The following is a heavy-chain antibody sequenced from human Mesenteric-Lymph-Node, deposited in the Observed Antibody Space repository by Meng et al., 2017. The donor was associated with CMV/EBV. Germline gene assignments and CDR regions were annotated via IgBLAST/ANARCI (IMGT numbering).Heavy chain of an antibody. CDR1: GFAFSTYD. D-gene: IGHD3-3*01. V-gene: IGHV3-23*01. J-gene: IGHJ4*02. CDR2: ISGNGDRT. Sequence: GESLKISCAASGFAFSTYDMSWVRQAPGKGLEWVSAISGNGDRTYYADSVKGRFTISRDNAKNSLYLQMNSLRDEDTAVYYCASRPPDPLFAVVISHYWGQGTLVTVSS. CDR3: ASRPPDPLFAVVISHY.